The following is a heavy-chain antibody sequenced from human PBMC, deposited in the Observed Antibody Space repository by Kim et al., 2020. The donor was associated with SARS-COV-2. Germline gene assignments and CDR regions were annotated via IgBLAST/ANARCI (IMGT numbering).Heavy chain of an antibody. Sequence: DSVKGRFSIARDNSKNSLYLQMNSLRIEDTDLYYCAKDRGGCSGGSCYFEYWGQGTLVTVSS. CDR3: AKDRGGCSGGSCYFEY. V-gene: IGHV3-43*01. D-gene: IGHD2-15*01. J-gene: IGHJ4*02.